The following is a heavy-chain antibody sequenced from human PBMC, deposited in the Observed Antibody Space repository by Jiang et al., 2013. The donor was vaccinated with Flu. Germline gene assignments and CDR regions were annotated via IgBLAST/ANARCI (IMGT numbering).Heavy chain of an antibody. D-gene: IGHD3-3*01. J-gene: IGHJ5*02. CDR2: IYYSGST. Sequence: GLVKPSETLSLTCTVSGGSISSYYWSWIRQPPGKGLEWIGYIYYSGSTNYNPSLKSRVTISVDTSKNQFSLKLSSVTAADTAVYYCARGGERITIFGVVIYGWFDPWGQGTLVTVSS. V-gene: IGHV4-59*08. CDR1: GGSISSYY. CDR3: ARGGERITIFGVVIYGWFDP.